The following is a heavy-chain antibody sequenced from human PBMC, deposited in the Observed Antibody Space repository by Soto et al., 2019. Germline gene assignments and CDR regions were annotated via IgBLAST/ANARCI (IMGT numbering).Heavy chain of an antibody. CDR2: IYYSGST. CDR1: GGSISSSSYY. D-gene: IGHD6-19*01. Sequence: SETLSLTCTVSGGSISSSSYYWGWIRQPPGKGLEWIGSIYYSGSTYYNPSLKSRVTISVDTSKNQFSLKLSSVTAADTAVYYCANCLDSSGWYSAGNYWGQGTLVTVSS. J-gene: IGHJ4*02. CDR3: ANCLDSSGWYSAGNY. V-gene: IGHV4-39*01.